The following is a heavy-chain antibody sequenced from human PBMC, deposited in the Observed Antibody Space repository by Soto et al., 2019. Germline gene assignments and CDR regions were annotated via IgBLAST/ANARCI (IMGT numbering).Heavy chain of an antibody. CDR3: ARENITGTTRGWFDP. V-gene: IGHV3-53*02. Sequence: EVQLVETGGGVIQPGGSLRLSCAASGFTVSSNYMSWVRQAPGKGLEWVSVIYSGGSTYYADSVKGRFTISRDNSKNTLYLQMNSLRAEDTAVYYCARENITGTTRGWFDPWGQGTLVTVSS. J-gene: IGHJ5*02. CDR2: IYSGGST. D-gene: IGHD1-20*01. CDR1: GFTVSSNY.